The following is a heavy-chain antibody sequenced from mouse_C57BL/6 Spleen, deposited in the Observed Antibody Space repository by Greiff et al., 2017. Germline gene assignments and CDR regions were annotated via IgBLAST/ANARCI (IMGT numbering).Heavy chain of an antibody. CDR2: IRSKSNNYAT. J-gene: IGHJ4*01. CDR3: VRHEELPRAYYAMDY. D-gene: IGHD2-1*01. Sequence: EVQLVESGGGLVQPKGSLKLSCAASGFSFNTYAMNWVRQAPGKGLEWVARIRSKSNNYATYYADSVKDRFTISRDDSESMLYLQMNNLKTEDTAMYYCVRHEELPRAYYAMDYWGQGTSGTVSS. V-gene: IGHV10-1*01. CDR1: GFSFNTYA.